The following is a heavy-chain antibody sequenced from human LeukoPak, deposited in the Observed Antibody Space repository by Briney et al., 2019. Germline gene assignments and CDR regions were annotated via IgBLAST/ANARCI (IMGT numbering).Heavy chain of an antibody. Sequence: PSETLSLTCSVSGGSISSSSHYWDWIRQPPGEGLEWIGSIYYSGSTYYNPSLKSRVTISVDTSKNQFSLKLSSVTAADTAVYYCARDPTTVTTGGYYYYGMDVWGQGTTVTVSS. CDR3: ARDPTTVTTGGYYYYGMDV. CDR1: GGSISSSSHY. V-gene: IGHV4-39*07. D-gene: IGHD4-17*01. CDR2: IYYSGST. J-gene: IGHJ6*02.